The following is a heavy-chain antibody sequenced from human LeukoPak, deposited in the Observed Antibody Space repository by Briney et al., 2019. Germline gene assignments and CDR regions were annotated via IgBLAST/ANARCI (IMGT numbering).Heavy chain of an antibody. V-gene: IGHV1-18*01. CDR2: ISAYNGNT. CDR3: ARGTYYYDSSGYYYILDY. CDR1: GYTFTSYG. D-gene: IGHD3-22*01. J-gene: IGHJ4*02. Sequence: ASVKVSCKASGYTFTSYGISWARQAPGQGLEWMGWISAYNGNTNYAQKLQGRVTMTTDTSTSTAYMELRSLRSDDTAVYYCARGTYYYDSSGYYYILDYWGQGTLVTVSS.